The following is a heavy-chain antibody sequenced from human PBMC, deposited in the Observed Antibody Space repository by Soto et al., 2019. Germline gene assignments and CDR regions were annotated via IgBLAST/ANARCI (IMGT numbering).Heavy chain of an antibody. J-gene: IGHJ6*03. D-gene: IGHD5-18*01. CDR1: GYTFTSYG. CDR2: ISTYNGNT. V-gene: IGHV1-18*01. CDR3: ARVELWLLGYYHYFMDV. Sequence: GASVKVSCKASGYTFTSYGISWVRQAPGQGLEWMGWISTYNGNTNYAQRLQGRVTMTTDTSTSTAYMELRSLRSDDTAVYYCARVELWLLGYYHYFMDVWGKGTTVTVSS.